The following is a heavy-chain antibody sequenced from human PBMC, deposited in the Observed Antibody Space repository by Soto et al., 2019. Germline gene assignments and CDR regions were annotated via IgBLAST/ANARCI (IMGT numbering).Heavy chain of an antibody. CDR3: ARLSFGGVIRMGLDY. D-gene: IGHD3-16*02. Sequence: TMSHTCTVSDGSMSSSSYYWCRKRQPPGKALEWIGSIYYSGSTYYNPSLKSRVTISVDTSKNQFSLKLSSVTAADTAVYYCARLSFGGVIRMGLDYWGQGTLVTVSS. CDR2: IYYSGST. CDR1: DGSMSSSSYY. V-gene: IGHV4-39*01. J-gene: IGHJ4*02.